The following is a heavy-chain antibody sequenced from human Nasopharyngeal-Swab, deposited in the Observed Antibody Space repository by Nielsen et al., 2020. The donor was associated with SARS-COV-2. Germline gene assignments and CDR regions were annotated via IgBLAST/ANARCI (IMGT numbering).Heavy chain of an antibody. D-gene: IGHD5-18*01. CDR1: GGSIRNSNYY. V-gene: IGHV4-39*01. Sequence: SETLSLTCTISGGSIRNSNYYWGWIRQPPGKGLEWIGSIYYTGITYSNPSLKSRVTISEDTSKNQFSLKLSSVTAADIAVYYCAILVDTLPLDVWGQGTTVTVSS. J-gene: IGHJ6*02. CDR3: AILVDTLPLDV. CDR2: IYYTGIT.